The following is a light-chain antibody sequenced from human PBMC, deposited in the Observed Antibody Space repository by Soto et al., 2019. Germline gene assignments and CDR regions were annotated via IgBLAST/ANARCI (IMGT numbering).Light chain of an antibody. CDR1: RSDVGGYNY. V-gene: IGLV2-14*01. CDR3: FSYSTSRARS. Sequence: QSALTQPASVSGSPGQSITISCTGTRSDVGGYNYVSWYKQKPGKAPKLVIYDVSHRPSGVSDRFFGSKSGNTASLIISGLQAEDEADYYCFSYSTSRARSFGGGTKRTVL. CDR2: DVS. J-gene: IGLJ2*01.